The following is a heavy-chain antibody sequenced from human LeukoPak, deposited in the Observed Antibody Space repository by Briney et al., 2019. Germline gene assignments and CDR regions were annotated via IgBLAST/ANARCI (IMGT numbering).Heavy chain of an antibody. J-gene: IGHJ4*02. CDR2: ISSSGSTI. CDR3: AKGYSGAWYDFDS. CDR1: GFTFSDHY. Sequence: PGGPLRLSCAASGFTFSDHYMSWIRQAPGKALEWVSYISSSGSTIYYADAVKGRFTISRDNAKNSLFLQMDSLRAEDTAVYYCAKGYSGAWYDFDSWGQGTLVTVSS. D-gene: IGHD6-19*01. V-gene: IGHV3-11*01.